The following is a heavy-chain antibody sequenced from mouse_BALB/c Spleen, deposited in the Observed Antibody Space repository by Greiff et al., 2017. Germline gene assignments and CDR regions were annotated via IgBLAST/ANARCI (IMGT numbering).Heavy chain of an antibody. CDR2: IWAGGST. CDR1: GFSLTSYG. CDR3: ARDYYGSSYRGYFDV. Sequence: VQLQESGPGLVAPSQSLSITCTVSGFSLTSYGVHWVRQPPGKGLEWLGVIWAGGSTNYNSALMSRLSISKDNSKSQVFLKMNSLQTDDTAMYYCARDYYGSSYRGYFDVWGAGTTVTVSS. J-gene: IGHJ1*01. V-gene: IGHV2-9*02. D-gene: IGHD1-1*01.